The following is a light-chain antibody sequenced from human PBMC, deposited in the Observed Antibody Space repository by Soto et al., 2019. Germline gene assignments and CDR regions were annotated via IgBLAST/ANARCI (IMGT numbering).Light chain of an antibody. CDR1: SSDVGGYNY. CDR2: EVS. V-gene: IGLV2-8*01. Sequence: QSALTQPPSASGSPGQSVTISCTGTSSDVGGYNYVSWYQQHPGKAPKLMIYEVSKRPSGVPDRFSGPKSGNTASLTVSGLQAEDEADYYCNSYAGSNNGVFGGGTKVTVL. CDR3: NSYAGSNNGV. J-gene: IGLJ3*02.